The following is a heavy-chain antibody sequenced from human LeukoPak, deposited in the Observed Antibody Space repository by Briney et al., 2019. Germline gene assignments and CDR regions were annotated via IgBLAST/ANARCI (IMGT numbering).Heavy chain of an antibody. CDR3: AARPAGYSSSWYGNGDY. V-gene: IGHV3-30*03. CDR2: ISYDGSNK. J-gene: IGHJ4*02. D-gene: IGHD6-13*01. CDR1: GFTFSSYG. Sequence: TGGSLRLSCAASGFTFSSYGMHWVRQAPGKGLEWVAVISYDGSNKYYADSVKGRFTISRDNSKNTLYLQMNSLRAEDTAVYYCAARPAGYSSSWYGNGDYWGQGTLVTVSS.